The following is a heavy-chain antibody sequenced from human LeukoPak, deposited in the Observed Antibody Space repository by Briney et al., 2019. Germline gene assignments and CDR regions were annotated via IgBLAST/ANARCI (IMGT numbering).Heavy chain of an antibody. CDR2: MNPNSGNT. V-gene: IGHV1-8*01. D-gene: IGHD2-2*03. CDR3: ARSPGYCSSTSCYAPEEGYYYYGMDV. J-gene: IGHJ6*02. CDR1: GYTFTSYD. Sequence: ASVKASCKASGYTFTSYDINWVRQATGQGLEWMGWMNPNSGNTGYAQKFQGRVTMTRNTSISTAYMELSSLRSEDTAVYYCARSPGYCSSTSCYAPEEGYYYYGMDVWGQGTTVTVSS.